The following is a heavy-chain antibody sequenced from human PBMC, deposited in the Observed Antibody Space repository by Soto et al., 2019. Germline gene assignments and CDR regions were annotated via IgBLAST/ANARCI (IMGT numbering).Heavy chain of an antibody. CDR2: INSDGSST. J-gene: IGHJ4*02. V-gene: IGHV3-74*01. CDR3: ARNGRRLEAFDY. D-gene: IGHD6-19*01. CDR1: GFTFSSYW. Sequence: GGSLRLSCAASGFTFSSYWMHWVRQAPGKGLVWVSRINSDGSSTSYADSVKGRFTISRDNAKNTLYLQMNSLRAEDTAVYYCARNGRRLEAFDYWGQGTLVTVYS.